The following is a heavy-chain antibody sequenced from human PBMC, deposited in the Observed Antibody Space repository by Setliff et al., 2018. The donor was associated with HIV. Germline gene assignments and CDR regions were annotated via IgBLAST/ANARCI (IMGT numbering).Heavy chain of an antibody. CDR3: ARGGDMIVLHDYFDY. V-gene: IGHV4-39*02. CDR2: IYPGST. Sequence: SETLSLTCSVSGGSIISDIFYWGWIRQPPGRGLEWIGSIYPGSTKCNPSLRSRLTISLDSPTNQFSVTLSSVTAADTAMYYCARGGDMIVLHDYFDYWGQGTLVTVSS. CDR1: GGSIISDIFY. D-gene: IGHD3-22*01. J-gene: IGHJ4*02.